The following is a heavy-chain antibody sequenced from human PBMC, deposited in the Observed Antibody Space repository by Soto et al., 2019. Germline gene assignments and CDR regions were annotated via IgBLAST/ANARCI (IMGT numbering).Heavy chain of an antibody. CDR1: GDSVSSNSAA. J-gene: IGHJ4*02. D-gene: IGHD6-13*01. CDR2: TYYRSKWYN. CDR3: AREAPYSSSFPTLYYFDY. V-gene: IGHV6-1*01. Sequence: SQTLSLTCAISGDSVSSNSAAWNWIRQSPSRGLEWLGRTYYRSKWYNDYAVSVKSRITINPDTSKNQFSLQLNSVTPEDTAVYYCAREAPYSSSFPTLYYFDYWGQGTLVTVSS.